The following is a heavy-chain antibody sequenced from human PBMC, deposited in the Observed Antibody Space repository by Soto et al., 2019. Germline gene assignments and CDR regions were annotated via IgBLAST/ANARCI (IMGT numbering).Heavy chain of an antibody. CDR3: ARGATIGTTDWFDP. V-gene: IGHV5-51*01. CDR1: GYSFATYW. D-gene: IGHD1-1*01. Sequence: GESLKISCKGSGYSFATYWIGWVRQMPGKGLEWMGMIYPGDSDTRYSPSFQGQVTISADKSLNTAYLQWSSLKASDTAIYYCARGATIGTTDWFDPWGQGTLVTVSS. CDR2: IYPGDSDT. J-gene: IGHJ5*02.